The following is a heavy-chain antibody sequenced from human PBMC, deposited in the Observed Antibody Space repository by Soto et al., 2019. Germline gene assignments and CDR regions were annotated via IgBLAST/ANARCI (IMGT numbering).Heavy chain of an antibody. J-gene: IGHJ6*03. CDR1: GDSVSSNSAA. CDR2: TYYRSRWYN. D-gene: IGHD1-7*01. V-gene: IGHV6-1*01. Sequence: SQTLSLTCAISGDSVSSNSAAWNWIRQSPSRGLEWLGRTYYRSRWYNDYAVSVRSRITVNADTSKNQFSLHLNSVTPEDTAVYYCAGTSGLQRYYLYVRDRGSTVTVSS. CDR3: AGTSGLQRYYLYV.